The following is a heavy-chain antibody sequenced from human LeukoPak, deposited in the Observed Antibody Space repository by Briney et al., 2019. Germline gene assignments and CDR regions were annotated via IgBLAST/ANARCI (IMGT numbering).Heavy chain of an antibody. V-gene: IGHV3-23*01. Sequence: GGSLRLSCTASGFTFSFYMMNWVRQAPGKGLEWVSTISPSGDITQYADSVKGHFTISRDNSESTLFLQMTSLRAEDTAVYYCARKSGGHYPFDCWGQGTLVTVSS. CDR2: ISPSGDIT. CDR1: GFTFSFYM. CDR3: ARKSGGHYPFDC. D-gene: IGHD3-22*01. J-gene: IGHJ4*02.